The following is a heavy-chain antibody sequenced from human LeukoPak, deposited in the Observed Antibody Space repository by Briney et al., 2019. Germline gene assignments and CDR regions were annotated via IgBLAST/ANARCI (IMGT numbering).Heavy chain of an antibody. Sequence: SETLSLTCTVSGGSISSGSYYWSWIRQPAGKGLEWIGRIYTSGSTNYNPSLKSRVTISVDTSKNQFSLKLSSVTAADTAVYCCARDTTGSSLDYWGQGTLVTVSS. CDR2: IYTSGST. CDR3: ARDTTGSSLDY. J-gene: IGHJ4*02. CDR1: GGSISSGSYY. D-gene: IGHD1-26*01. V-gene: IGHV4-61*02.